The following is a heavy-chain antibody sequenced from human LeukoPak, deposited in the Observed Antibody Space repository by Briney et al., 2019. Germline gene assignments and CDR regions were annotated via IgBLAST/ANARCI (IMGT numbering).Heavy chain of an antibody. CDR2: ISGSGGST. J-gene: IGHJ3*02. CDR3: AKVGDHYDFWSGYALGAFDI. CDR1: GFTFSSYA. Sequence: GGSLRLSCAASGFTFSSYAMSWVRQAPGKGLEWVSAISGSGGSTYYADSVKGRFTISRDNSKNTLYLQMNSLRAEDTAVYYCAKVGDHYDFWSGYALGAFDIWGQGTMVTVSS. V-gene: IGHV3-23*01. D-gene: IGHD3-3*01.